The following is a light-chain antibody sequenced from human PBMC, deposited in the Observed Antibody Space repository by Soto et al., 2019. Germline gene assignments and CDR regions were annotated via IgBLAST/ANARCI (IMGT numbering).Light chain of an antibody. CDR3: QQYYSYPRT. Sequence: IQMTQSPSSLSASTGDRFTITCRASQGISSYLAWYQQKPGKAPKLLIYAASTLQSGVPSRFSGSGSGTDFTLTISCLQSEDFATYYCQQYYSYPRTFGQGTKVDIK. V-gene: IGKV1-8*01. CDR1: QGISSY. CDR2: AAS. J-gene: IGKJ1*01.